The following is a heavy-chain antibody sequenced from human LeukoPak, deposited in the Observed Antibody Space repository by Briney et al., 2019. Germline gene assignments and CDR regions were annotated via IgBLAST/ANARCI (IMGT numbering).Heavy chain of an antibody. CDR3: TTYSGCSGGSCYPTA. CDR1: GFTFSNAW. Sequence: GGSQRLSCAASGFTFSNAWMSWVRQAPGKGLEWVGRIKSKTDGGTTDYAAPVKGRFTISRDDSKNTLYLQMNSLKTEDTAVYYCTTYSGCSGGSCYPTAWGQGTLVTVSS. J-gene: IGHJ5*02. CDR2: IKSKTDGGTT. D-gene: IGHD2-15*01. V-gene: IGHV3-15*01.